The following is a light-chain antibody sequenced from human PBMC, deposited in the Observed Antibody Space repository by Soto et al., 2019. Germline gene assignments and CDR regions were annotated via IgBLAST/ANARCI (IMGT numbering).Light chain of an antibody. CDR1: HSDIVNYNY. CDR3: NSYREDHPRFYV. Sequence: QSVLTQPASVSGSPGQSITISCTGTHSDIVNYNYVSCYQHLPGKAPKLMIYDVGSRPSGVSSRFSGSKSGNTASLAISVLQAEDEADYYCNSYREDHPRFYVFGTGTKATVL. J-gene: IGLJ1*01. V-gene: IGLV2-14*03. CDR2: DVG.